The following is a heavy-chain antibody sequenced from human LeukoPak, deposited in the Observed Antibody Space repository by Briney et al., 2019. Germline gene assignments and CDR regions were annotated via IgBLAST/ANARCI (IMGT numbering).Heavy chain of an antibody. V-gene: IGHV5-51*01. CDR3: ARTQDRIAARS. CDR1: GYSFTSYW. J-gene: IGHJ4*02. CDR2: IHPPDSDT. Sequence: GESLKISCKGSGYSFTSYWIGWVRQMPGKGLEWMGIIHPPDSDTRYSPSFQGQVTISADKSINTAYLQWSSLKASDTAIYYCARTQDRIAARSWGQGTLVTVSS. D-gene: IGHD6-13*01.